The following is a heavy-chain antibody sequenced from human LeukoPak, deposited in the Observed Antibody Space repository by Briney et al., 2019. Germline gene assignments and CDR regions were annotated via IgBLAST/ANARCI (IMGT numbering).Heavy chain of an antibody. CDR3: ARTKKVTPYYYYYYYMDV. D-gene: IGHD2-21*02. J-gene: IGHJ6*03. CDR1: GGSISGSSYY. V-gene: IGHV4-39*07. CDR2: IYYSGST. Sequence: SETLSLTCTVSGGSISGSSYYRGWIRQPPGKGLEWIGSIYYSGSTYYNPSLKSRVTISVDTSKNQFSMKLSSVTAADTAVYYCARTKKVTPYYYYYYYMDVWGKGTTVTVSS.